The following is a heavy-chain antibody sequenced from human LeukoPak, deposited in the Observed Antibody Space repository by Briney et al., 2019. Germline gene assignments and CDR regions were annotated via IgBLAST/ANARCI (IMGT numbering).Heavy chain of an antibody. CDR3: ARQQQQLWYD. D-gene: IGHD5-18*01. CDR2: ISSSAGTT. Sequence: QIGGSLRLSCAASGFTFSSYEMNWVRQAPGKGLEWVSYISSSAGTTYYADSVKGRFTISRDNAKNSLYLQMNSLRAEDTAVYFCARQQQQLWYDWGQGTLVTVSS. J-gene: IGHJ4*02. CDR1: GFTFSSYE. V-gene: IGHV3-48*03.